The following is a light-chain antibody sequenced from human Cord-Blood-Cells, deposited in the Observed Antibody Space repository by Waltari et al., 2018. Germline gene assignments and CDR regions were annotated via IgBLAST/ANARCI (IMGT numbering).Light chain of an antibody. V-gene: IGLV2-11*01. Sequence: QSALTQPRSVSGSPGQSVTISCTGTSCDVGGYNYASWYHQHPGKAPKLRIYDVSKRPSGVPDRFSGSKAGNTASLTISGLQAEDEADYYCCSYAGSYTFYVVFGGGTKLTVL. CDR1: SCDVGGYNY. CDR3: CSYAGSYTFYVV. J-gene: IGLJ2*01. CDR2: DVS.